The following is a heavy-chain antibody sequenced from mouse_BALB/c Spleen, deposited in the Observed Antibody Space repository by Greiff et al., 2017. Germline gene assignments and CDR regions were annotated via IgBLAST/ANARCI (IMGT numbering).Heavy chain of an antibody. Sequence: EVQVVESGGGLVQPGGSRKLSCAASGFTFSSFGMHWVRQAPEKGLEWVAYISSGSSNIYYADTVKGRFTISRDNPKNTLFLQMTSLRSEDTAMYYCARCGNYAGGAMDYWGQGTSVTVSS. CDR3: ARCGNYAGGAMDY. D-gene: IGHD2-1*01. CDR1: GFTFSSFG. J-gene: IGHJ4*01. CDR2: ISSGSSNI. V-gene: IGHV5-17*02.